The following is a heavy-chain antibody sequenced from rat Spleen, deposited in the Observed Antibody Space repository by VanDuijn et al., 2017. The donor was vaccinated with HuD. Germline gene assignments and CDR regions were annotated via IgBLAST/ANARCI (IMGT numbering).Heavy chain of an antibody. D-gene: IGHD1-4*01. CDR1: GFTFSDFY. Sequence: EVQLVESGGGLVQPGSSLKLSCAASGFTFSDFYMAWVGQAPKKGLEWVASISYEGSGTYYGASVKGRFTISRDNAKSTLYLQMNSLRSEDTATYFCARPGITSYVMHAWGQGVSVTVSS. V-gene: IGHV5-22*01. CDR2: ISYEGSGT. CDR3: ARPGITSYVMHA. J-gene: IGHJ4*01.